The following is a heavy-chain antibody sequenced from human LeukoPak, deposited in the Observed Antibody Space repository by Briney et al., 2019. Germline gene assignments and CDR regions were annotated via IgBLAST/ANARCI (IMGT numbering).Heavy chain of an antibody. D-gene: IGHD1-26*01. Sequence: ASVKVSCKASGYTFTGYYMHWVRQAPGKGLEWMGGFDLEDGKTIYAQKFQGRVTMTEDASTDTAYMELNSLRSEDTAVYYCATGEVGGKLPYYDFWGQGTLVTVSS. J-gene: IGHJ4*02. V-gene: IGHV1-24*01. CDR1: GYTFTGYY. CDR3: ATGEVGGKLPYYDF. CDR2: FDLEDGKT.